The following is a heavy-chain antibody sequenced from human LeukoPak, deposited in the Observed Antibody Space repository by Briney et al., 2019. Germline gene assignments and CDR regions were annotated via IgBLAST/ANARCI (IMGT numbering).Heavy chain of an antibody. V-gene: IGHV5-51*01. D-gene: IGHD3-10*01. CDR3: ARRFYYGSGSYYPSFDY. Sequence: GESLQISCKGSGYSFTSYWIGWVRPLPGKGLEWMGIIYPGDSDTRYSPSFQGQVTISADKSISTAYLQWSSLKASDTAMYYCARRFYYGSGSYYPSFDYWGQGTLVTVSS. J-gene: IGHJ4*02. CDR1: GYSFTSYW. CDR2: IYPGDSDT.